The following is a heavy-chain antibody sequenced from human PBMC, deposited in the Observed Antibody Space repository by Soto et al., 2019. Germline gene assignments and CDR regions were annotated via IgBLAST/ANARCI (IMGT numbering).Heavy chain of an antibody. J-gene: IGHJ6*02. D-gene: IGHD2-15*01. V-gene: IGHV1-58*01. CDR2: IVVGSGNT. CDR1: GLTFSSSA. CDR3: AGRYCSGGSCYNYYGMDV. Sequence: SVKVSCKASGLTFSSSAVQWVRQARGQRLEWIGWIVVGSGNTNYAQKFQERVTITRDMSTSTAYMELSSLRSEDTAVYYCAGRYCSGGSCYNYYGMDVWGRGTTVTVSS.